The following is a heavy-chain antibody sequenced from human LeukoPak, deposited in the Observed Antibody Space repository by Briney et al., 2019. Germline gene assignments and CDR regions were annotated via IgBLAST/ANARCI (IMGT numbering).Heavy chain of an antibody. CDR3: ARGSSRNFDY. Sequence: GGSLRLSCAASGFTFSSYSMNWVRQAPGKGLEWVSYITSSSSTIYYADSVKGRFTISRDNAKNSLYLQMNSLRGEDTALYYCARGSSRNFDYWGQGTLVTVSS. V-gene: IGHV3-48*01. CDR2: ITSSSSTI. D-gene: IGHD2-2*01. J-gene: IGHJ4*02. CDR1: GFTFSSYS.